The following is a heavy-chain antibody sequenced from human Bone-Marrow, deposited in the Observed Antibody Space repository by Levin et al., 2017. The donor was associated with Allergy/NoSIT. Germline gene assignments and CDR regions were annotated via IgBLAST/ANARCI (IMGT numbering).Heavy chain of an antibody. V-gene: IGHV1-18*01. CDR3: ARELLLAVDGTAYYFDY. D-gene: IGHD6-19*01. J-gene: IGHJ4*02. CDR2: ISGYNGNT. CDR1: GYIFRRYG. Sequence: GASVKVSCKASGYIFRRYGISWVRQAPGQGLEWMGWISGYNGNTEYAQKFQDRVTVTTDTSTSTVYMELRSLRSDDTAVYFCARELLLAVDGTAYYFDYWGQGTLVTVSS.